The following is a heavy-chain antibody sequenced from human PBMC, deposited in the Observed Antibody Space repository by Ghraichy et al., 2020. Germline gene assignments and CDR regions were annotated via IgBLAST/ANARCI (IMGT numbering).Heavy chain of an antibody. CDR1: GFTVSSDY. V-gene: IGHV3-66*01. CDR2: LYSSGYT. CDR3: ARAPTGDRALDI. D-gene: IGHD7-27*01. J-gene: IGHJ3*02. Sequence: GGSLRLSCVASGFTVSSDYMTWVRQAPGKGLECVSVLYSSGYTYYAGSVKGRFTISRDNSKNTLYLQMSSLRAEDTAVYYCARAPTGDRALDIWGQGTMVIVSS.